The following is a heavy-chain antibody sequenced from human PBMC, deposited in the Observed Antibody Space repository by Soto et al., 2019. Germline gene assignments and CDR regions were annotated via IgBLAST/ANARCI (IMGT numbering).Heavy chain of an antibody. CDR1: GGSIRSSSYY. CDR2: IYYSGNT. D-gene: IGHD3-10*01. Sequence: SETLSLTCTVSGGSIRSSSYYWGWIRQPPGKGLEWIGRIYYSGNTYYKPSLKSRVTISVDTSKNQFSLKLSSVTAADTAVYYCTRYYYGSESYFDYWGQGTLVTVSS. CDR3: TRYYYGSESYFDY. J-gene: IGHJ4*02. V-gene: IGHV4-39*01.